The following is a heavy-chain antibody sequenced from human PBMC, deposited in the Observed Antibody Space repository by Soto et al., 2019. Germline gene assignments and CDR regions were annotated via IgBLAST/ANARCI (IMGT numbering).Heavy chain of an antibody. CDR1: GGSFSGYY. Sequence: SETLSLTCAVYGGSFSGYYWSWIRQPPGKGLEWIGEINHSGSTNYNPSLKSRVTMSIDTYKNHFSLKLISVTAADTAVYYCARGIPFDWGSAFDIWGQGTMVTVSS. D-gene: IGHD7-27*01. CDR3: ARGIPFDWGSAFDI. V-gene: IGHV4-34*01. J-gene: IGHJ3*02. CDR2: INHSGST.